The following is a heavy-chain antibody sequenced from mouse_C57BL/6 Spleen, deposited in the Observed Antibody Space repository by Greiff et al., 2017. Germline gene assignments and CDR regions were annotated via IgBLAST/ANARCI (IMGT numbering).Heavy chain of an antibody. CDR1: GFTFTDYY. CDR2: IRNKANGYTT. D-gene: IGHD1-1*01. J-gene: IGHJ4*01. V-gene: IGHV7-3*01. Sequence: EVKLMESGGGLVQPGGSLSLSCAASGFTFTDYYMSWVRQSPGKALEWLGFIRNKANGYTTEYSASVKGRFTISRDNSQSILYLQMNALRAEDSATYYCARWGLGSSSYYYAMDYWGQGTSVTVSS. CDR3: ARWGLGSSSYYYAMDY.